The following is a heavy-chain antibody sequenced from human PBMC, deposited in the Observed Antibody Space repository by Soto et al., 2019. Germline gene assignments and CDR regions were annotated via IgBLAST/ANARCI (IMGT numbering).Heavy chain of an antibody. CDR3: ARDLGYYDSSGYFDY. Sequence: SETLSLTCRVSGGSISSGDYYWSWIRQPPGKGLEWIGYIYYSGSTYYNPSLKSRVTISVDTSKNQFSLKLSSVTAADTAVYYCARDLGYYDSSGYFDYWGQGNLVTVSS. V-gene: IGHV4-30-4*01. CDR1: GGSISSGDYY. J-gene: IGHJ4*02. CDR2: IYYSGST. D-gene: IGHD3-22*01.